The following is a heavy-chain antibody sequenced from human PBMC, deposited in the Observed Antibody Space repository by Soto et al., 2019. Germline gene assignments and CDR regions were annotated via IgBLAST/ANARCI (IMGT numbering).Heavy chain of an antibody. CDR3: ARDRRKKDYYYYGMEV. Sequence: SVRVSCKASGGTFSSYAISWVRQAPGQGLEWMGGIIPIFGTANYAQKFQGRVTITADESTSTAYMELSSLRSEDTAVYYCARDRRKKDYYYYGMEVLGKGSTVSGSA. CDR2: IIPIFGTA. V-gene: IGHV1-69*13. J-gene: IGHJ6*04. CDR1: GGTFSSYA.